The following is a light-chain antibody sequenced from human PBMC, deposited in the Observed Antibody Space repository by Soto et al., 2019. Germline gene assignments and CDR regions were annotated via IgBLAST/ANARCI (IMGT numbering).Light chain of an antibody. CDR1: HSVSND. Sequence: DIELTQSPSTLSLSPGERATRTCRASHSVSNDLVWYHQKPGQAPRLLIYSASNRATGSPARFSGSGSGTDFTLTISSLEPEDFAVYYCQQRTNWPLTFGGGTKVEMK. CDR3: QQRTNWPLT. V-gene: IGKV3-11*01. J-gene: IGKJ4*01. CDR2: SAS.